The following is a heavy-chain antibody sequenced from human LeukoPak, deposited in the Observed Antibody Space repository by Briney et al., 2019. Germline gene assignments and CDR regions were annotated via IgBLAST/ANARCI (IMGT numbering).Heavy chain of an antibody. V-gene: IGHV1-2*02. J-gene: IGHJ3*02. CDR2: INPNSGGT. D-gene: IGHD3-22*01. CDR1: GYTFTTKY. Sequence: ASVRVSCKASGYTFTTKYMHWVRQAPGQGLEWMGWINPNSGGTMYAQKFQGRVTMTRDTSISTVYMELNSLRSDDTAVFYCARDFYYDTKGAFDIWGQGTMVTVSS. CDR3: ARDFYYDTKGAFDI.